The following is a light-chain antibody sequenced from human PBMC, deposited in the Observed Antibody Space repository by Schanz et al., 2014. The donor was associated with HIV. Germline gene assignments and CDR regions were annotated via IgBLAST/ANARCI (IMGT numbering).Light chain of an antibody. V-gene: IGLV2-14*03. CDR1: NSDVGGYNY. CDR2: DVG. J-gene: IGLJ1*01. CDR3: GSFAGSNTRGLV. Sequence: QSALTQPASVSGSLGQSITISCAGTNSDVGGYNYVSWYQQHPGKAPKLLMFDVGNRASGVSNRFSGSKSGNTASLTISGLQAEDEADYYCGSFAGSNTRGLVFGTGTKLTVL.